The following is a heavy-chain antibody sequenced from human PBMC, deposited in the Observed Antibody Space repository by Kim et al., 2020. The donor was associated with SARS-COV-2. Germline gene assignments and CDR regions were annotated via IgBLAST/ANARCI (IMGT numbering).Heavy chain of an antibody. V-gene: IGHV1-58*01. Sequence: AQKFQDRVTMTRDMSTSTAYMELSSLRSEDTAVYYCALGATIDYYYGMDVWGQGTTVTVSS. CDR3: ALGATIDYYYGMDV. J-gene: IGHJ6*02. D-gene: IGHD1-26*01.